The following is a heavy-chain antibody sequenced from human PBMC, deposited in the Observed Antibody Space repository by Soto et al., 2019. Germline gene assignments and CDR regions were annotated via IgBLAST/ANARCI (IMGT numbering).Heavy chain of an antibody. CDR2: VSYDADNR. J-gene: IGHJ4*02. D-gene: IGHD3-16*01. CDR1: GFSFSSSS. Sequence: RLSCVASGFSFSSSSMHWVRQTPGRGLEWVAVVSYDADNRYYRDSVKGRFIVSRDNSKNTLYLQMNSLRLEDTAVYYCARDLRWGSDALPPGFDCWGQGTVVTVSS. CDR3: ARDLRWGSDALPPGFDC. V-gene: IGHV3-30-3*01.